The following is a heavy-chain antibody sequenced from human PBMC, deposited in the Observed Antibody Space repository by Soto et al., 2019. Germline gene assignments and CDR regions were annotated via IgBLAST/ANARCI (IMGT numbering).Heavy chain of an antibody. Sequence: SVKVSCKASGGTFSSYAISWVRQAPGQGLEWMGGIIPIFGTANYAQKFQGRVTITADESTSTAYMELSSLRSEDTAVYYCAINFWGRSAISLTLVRGGFYGMDLWGQGTTATVSS. CDR2: IIPIFGTA. D-gene: IGHD3-10*01. V-gene: IGHV1-69*13. CDR1: GGTFSSYA. CDR3: AINFWGRSAISLTLVRGGFYGMDL. J-gene: IGHJ6*02.